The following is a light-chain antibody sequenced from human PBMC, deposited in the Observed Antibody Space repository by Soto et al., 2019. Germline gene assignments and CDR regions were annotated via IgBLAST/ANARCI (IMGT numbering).Light chain of an antibody. CDR1: SSDVGAYRY. CDR2: EVT. Sequence: QSALTQPASVSGSPGQSITISCTGTSSDVGAYRYVSWYQHFPGKAPKLIIYEVTNRASGVSDRFSGSKSGNTASLTISGLQAEDEADYYCTSYTSSSLLYVFGSGTQLTVL. CDR3: TSYTSSSLLYV. V-gene: IGLV2-14*01. J-gene: IGLJ1*01.